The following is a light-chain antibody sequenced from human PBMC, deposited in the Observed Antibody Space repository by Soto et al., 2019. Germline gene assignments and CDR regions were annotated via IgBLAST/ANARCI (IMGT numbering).Light chain of an antibody. V-gene: IGLV7-43*01. Sequence: QAVVTQEPSLTVSPGGTVTLTCASSTGAVTSDSYPNWAQQKPGQAPRALIYSTDKSHSWTPARFSGSLLGGKAALTLSGVQPEDESEYSCLLYFGNSQIFGGGTKLTVL. CDR1: TGAVTSDSY. CDR2: STD. J-gene: IGLJ2*01. CDR3: LLYFGNSQI.